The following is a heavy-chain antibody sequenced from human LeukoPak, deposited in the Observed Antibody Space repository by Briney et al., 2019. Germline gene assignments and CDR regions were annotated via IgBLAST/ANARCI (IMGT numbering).Heavy chain of an antibody. CDR2: ICSNGGST. J-gene: IGHJ4*02. Sequence: QAGGSLRLSCAASGFTFSSYAMHWVRQAPGKGLEYVSAICSNGGSTYYANSVKGRFTISRDNSKNTLYLQMGSLRAEDMAVYYCARAIHYYDSSGYYDYWGQGTLVTVSS. V-gene: IGHV3-64*01. CDR1: GFTFSSYA. CDR3: ARAIHYYDSSGYYDY. D-gene: IGHD3-22*01.